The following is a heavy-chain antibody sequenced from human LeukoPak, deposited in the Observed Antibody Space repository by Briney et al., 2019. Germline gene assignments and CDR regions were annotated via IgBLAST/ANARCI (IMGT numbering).Heavy chain of an antibody. CDR1: GFTFSTYA. J-gene: IGHJ3*02. CDR3: ARDGPYSSGWYIVFDI. Sequence: GGSLRLSCAAPGFTFSTYAMHWVRQAPGKGLEWVAIISYDGTNKYYADSVKGRFTISRDNSKNTLYLQMNSLRAEDTAVYYCARDGPYSSGWYIVFDIWGQGTMVTVSS. V-gene: IGHV3-30-3*01. D-gene: IGHD6-19*01. CDR2: ISYDGTNK.